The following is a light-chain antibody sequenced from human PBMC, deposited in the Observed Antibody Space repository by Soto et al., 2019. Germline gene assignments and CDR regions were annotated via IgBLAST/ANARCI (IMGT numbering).Light chain of an antibody. V-gene: IGKV1-39*01. J-gene: IGKJ4*01. CDR1: QSISSD. CDR2: SAS. Sequence: DIQMTQSPSSLSASVGDRVTITCRASQSISSDLSWFQQKPGEAPRLLIYSASSLTSGVPSRFIGSGSGTDFTLTISSLQPEDFATYYCQQNNSPPLSFGGGTKVEI. CDR3: QQNNSPPLS.